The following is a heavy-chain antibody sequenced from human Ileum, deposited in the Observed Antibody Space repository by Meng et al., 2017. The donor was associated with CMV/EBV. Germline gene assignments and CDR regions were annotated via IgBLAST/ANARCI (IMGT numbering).Heavy chain of an antibody. V-gene: IGHV3-74*01. Sequence: GGSLRLSCAASGFTFSNYWMHWARQVPGKGPVWVARISTDGSTTNYADSVKGRFTISRDNAKNTLYLQMNSLRAEDTAIYYCIRGLISGVVPLGYWGQGTLVTVSS. D-gene: IGHD3-3*01. CDR2: ISTDGSTT. J-gene: IGHJ4*02. CDR1: GFTFSNYW. CDR3: IRGLISGVVPLGY.